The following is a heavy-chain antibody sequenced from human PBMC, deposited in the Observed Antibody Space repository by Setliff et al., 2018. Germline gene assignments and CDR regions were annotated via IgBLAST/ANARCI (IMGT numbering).Heavy chain of an antibody. J-gene: IGHJ6*03. D-gene: IGHD5-18*01. V-gene: IGHV1-69*05. CDR3: AREGVDTRSSTDYRYYMDV. CDR1: GYIFSSYA. Sequence: SVKVSCKASGYIFSSYAFSWVRQAPGQGLEWVGGTIPIFGSTNYAQKFQDRVTIITDESTSTAYMELRSLRTEDTAVYYCAREGVDTRSSTDYRYYMDVWGKGTTVTVSS. CDR2: TIPIFGST.